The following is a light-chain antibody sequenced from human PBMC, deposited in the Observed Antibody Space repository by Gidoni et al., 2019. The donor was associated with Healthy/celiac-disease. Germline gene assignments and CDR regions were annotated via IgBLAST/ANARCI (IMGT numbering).Light chain of an antibody. CDR2: DAS. J-gene: IGKJ4*01. V-gene: IGKV3-11*01. Sequence: EIVLTQSPATLSLSPGERATLSCRASQSVSSYLAWYQQKPGQAPRLLIYDASNRATGIPARFSGSGSGTDFTLTISSLEPEDFAVYYCQQRSNVLTFGGXTKVEIK. CDR3: QQRSNVLT. CDR1: QSVSSY.